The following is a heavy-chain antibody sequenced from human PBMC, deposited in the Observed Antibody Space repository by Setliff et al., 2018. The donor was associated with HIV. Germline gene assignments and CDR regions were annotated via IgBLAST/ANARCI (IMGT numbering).Heavy chain of an antibody. D-gene: IGHD3-16*01. CDR3: ARRKGGSGLDV. V-gene: IGHV4-61*02. J-gene: IGHJ6*02. CDR2: FSVPGTN. Sequence: SETLSLTCSVSGGSINRGTYYWTWVRQPAGKGLEWIGRFSVPGTNNYGPSIKSRLTIWVDMSKNQFPLKLTSVTAAYTAVYYCARRKGGSGLDVWGQGTTVTVSS. CDR1: GGSINRGTYY.